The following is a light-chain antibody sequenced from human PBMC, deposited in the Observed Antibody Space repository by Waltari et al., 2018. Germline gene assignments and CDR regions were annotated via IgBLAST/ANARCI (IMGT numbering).Light chain of an antibody. V-gene: IGKV4-1*01. J-gene: IGKJ2*01. Sequence: DIVMPQSPDSLPVSLGERATLTCKSSQSVLYNTDNKNYLAWYQQKPGQSPKLLIYWASTRESGVPDRFSGSGSGTDFTLTISGLQADDAAIYFCQQYYDIPVTFGQGTRLEIK. CDR2: WAS. CDR1: QSVLYNTDNKNY. CDR3: QQYYDIPVT.